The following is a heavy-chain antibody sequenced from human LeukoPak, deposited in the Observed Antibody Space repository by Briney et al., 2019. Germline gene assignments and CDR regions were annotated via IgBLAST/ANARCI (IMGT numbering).Heavy chain of an antibody. CDR3: ARVVVAAMGYYYYYGMDV. V-gene: IGHV1-8*01. Sequence: ASLKDSCKASGYTFTSYDINWVRQATGQGLEWMGWMNPNSGNTGYAQKFQGRVTMTRNTSISTAYMELSSLRSEDTAVYYCARVVVAAMGYYYYYGMDVWGQGTTVTVSS. D-gene: IGHD2-15*01. CDR1: GYTFTSYD. CDR2: MNPNSGNT. J-gene: IGHJ6*02.